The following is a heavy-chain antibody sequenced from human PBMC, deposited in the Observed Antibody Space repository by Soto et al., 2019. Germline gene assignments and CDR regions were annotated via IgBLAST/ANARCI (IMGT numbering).Heavy chain of an antibody. D-gene: IGHD3-10*01. V-gene: IGHV4-59*01. CDR3: ARDTIVTGIDY. CDR2: IYYSGST. CDR1: GGSISSYY. J-gene: IGHJ4*02. Sequence: SETLSLTCTVSGGSISSYYWSWIRQPPGKGLEWIGYIYYSGSTNYNPSLKSRVTISVDTSKNQFSLKLSSVTAADTGVYYCARDTIVTGIDYWGQGTLVTVSS.